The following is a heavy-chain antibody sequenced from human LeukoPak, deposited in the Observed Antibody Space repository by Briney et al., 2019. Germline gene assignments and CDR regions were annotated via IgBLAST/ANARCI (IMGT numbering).Heavy chain of an antibody. J-gene: IGHJ4*03. D-gene: IGHD6-19*01. CDR3: AKKYGVTVYGSGLNYFDY. CDR1: GFTFSSYA. V-gene: IGHV3-23*01. Sequence: GGSLRLSCAASGFTFSSYAMSWVRQAPGKSLEWVSGIGGSGSRTYYADSVKGRFTISRDNSKNTLYLQMNSLRAEDTAIYYCAKKYGVTVYGSGLNYFDYWGQGTTVTVSS. CDR2: IGGSGSRT.